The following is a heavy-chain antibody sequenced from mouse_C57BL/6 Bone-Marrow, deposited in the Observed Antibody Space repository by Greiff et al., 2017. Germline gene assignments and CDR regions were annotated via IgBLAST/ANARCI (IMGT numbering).Heavy chain of an antibody. V-gene: IGHV14-4*01. D-gene: IGHD2-5*01. CDR3: ARLDSNFAMDY. CDR1: GFNIKDDY. Sequence: EVHLVESGAELVRPGASVKLSCTASGFNIKDDYMHWVKQRPEQGLEWIGWIDPENGDTEYASKFQGKATITADTSSNTAYLQLSSLTSEDSAVYYCARLDSNFAMDYWGQGTSVTVSS. CDR2: IDPENGDT. J-gene: IGHJ4*01.